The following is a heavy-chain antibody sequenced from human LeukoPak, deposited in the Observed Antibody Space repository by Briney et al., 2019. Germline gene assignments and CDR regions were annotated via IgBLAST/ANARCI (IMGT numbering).Heavy chain of an antibody. J-gene: IGHJ4*02. D-gene: IGHD3-3*01. Sequence: GGSLRLSCAASGFTFSSYAMSWVRQAPGKGLEWVSAISGSGGITYYADSVKGRFSISRDKPQKTVYLQIDSLRAQDTAVYYCAKEYYDFWSGYYYWGQGTLVTVSS. CDR2: ISGSGGIT. CDR1: GFTFSSYA. CDR3: AKEYYDFWSGYYY. V-gene: IGHV3-23*01.